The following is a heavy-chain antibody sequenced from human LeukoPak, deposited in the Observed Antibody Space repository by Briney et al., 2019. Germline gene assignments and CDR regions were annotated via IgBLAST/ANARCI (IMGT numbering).Heavy chain of an antibody. CDR1: GFTFSSYS. J-gene: IGHJ4*02. Sequence: GGSLRLSCAASGFTFSSYSMNWVRQAPGKGLEWVGFIRSQAYGGTTEYAAFVKGRFTISRDDSKSIAYLQMNSLTTEDTAVYYCARDSNWSFDYWGQGTLVTVSS. CDR3: ARDSNWSFDY. D-gene: IGHD1-20*01. CDR2: IRSQAYGGTT. V-gene: IGHV3-49*04.